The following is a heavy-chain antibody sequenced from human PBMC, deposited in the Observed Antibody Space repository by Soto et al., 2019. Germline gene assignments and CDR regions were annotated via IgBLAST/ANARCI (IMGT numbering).Heavy chain of an antibody. Sequence: GGSLRLSCAASGFTFSSYAMSWVRQAPGKGLEWVSAISGRGGSTYYADSVKGRFTISRDNSKNTLYLQMNSLRAEDTAVYYCAKGGNAARGFFDYWGQGTLVTVSS. V-gene: IGHV3-23*01. J-gene: IGHJ4*02. D-gene: IGHD6-6*01. CDR3: AKGGNAARGFFDY. CDR1: GFTFSSYA. CDR2: ISGRGGST.